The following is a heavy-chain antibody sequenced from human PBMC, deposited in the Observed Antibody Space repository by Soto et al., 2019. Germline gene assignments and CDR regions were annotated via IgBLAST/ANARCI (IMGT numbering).Heavy chain of an antibody. J-gene: IGHJ4*02. Sequence: ASVKVSCKASGYTFTSYDINWVRQATGQGLEWMGWMNPNSGNTGYAQKFQGRVTMTRNTSISTAYMELSSLRSEDTAVYYCAREGVNTAMAMDLSNWGQGTLVTVSS. CDR3: AREGVNTAMAMDLSN. D-gene: IGHD5-18*01. CDR1: GYTFTSYD. V-gene: IGHV1-8*01. CDR2: MNPNSGNT.